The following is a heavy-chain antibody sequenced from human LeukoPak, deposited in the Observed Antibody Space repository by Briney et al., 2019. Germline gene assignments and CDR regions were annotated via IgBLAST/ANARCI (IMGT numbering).Heavy chain of an antibody. Sequence: PGRSLRLSCAASGFTFSSYAMHWVRQAPGKGLEWVAVISYDGSNKYYADSVKGRFTISRDNAKNSLYLQMNSLRAGDTAVYYCARDSGSYPIRYDYWGQGTLVTVSS. CDR1: GFTFSSYA. CDR3: ARDSGSYPIRYDY. V-gene: IGHV3-30*04. J-gene: IGHJ4*02. CDR2: ISYDGSNK. D-gene: IGHD1-26*01.